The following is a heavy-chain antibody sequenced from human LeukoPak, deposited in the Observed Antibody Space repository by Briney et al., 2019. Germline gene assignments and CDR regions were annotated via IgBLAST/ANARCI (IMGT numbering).Heavy chain of an antibody. V-gene: IGHV1-69*05. Sequence: SVKVSCKASGVTFSSYAISWVRQAPGQGLEWMGGIIPIFGTANYAQKFQGRVTITTDESTSTAYMELSSLRSEDTAVYYCASYHIDCSGGSCSPVPPGHNWFDPWGQGTLVTVSS. CDR2: IIPIFGTA. J-gene: IGHJ5*02. CDR3: ASYHIDCSGGSCSPVPPGHNWFDP. D-gene: IGHD2-15*01. CDR1: GVTFSSYA.